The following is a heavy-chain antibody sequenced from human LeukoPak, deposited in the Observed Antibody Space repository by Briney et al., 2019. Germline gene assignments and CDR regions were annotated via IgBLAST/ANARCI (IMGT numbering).Heavy chain of an antibody. CDR1: GFTFSSYG. CDR2: ISYDGSNK. Sequence: WSLRLSCAASGFTFSSYGMHWVRQAPGKGLEWVAVISYDGSNKYYADSVKGRFTISRDNSKNTLYLQMNSLRAEDTAVYYCARDFSSSRDYWGQGTLVTVSS. CDR3: ARDFSSSRDY. J-gene: IGHJ4*02. D-gene: IGHD6-6*01. V-gene: IGHV3-30*03.